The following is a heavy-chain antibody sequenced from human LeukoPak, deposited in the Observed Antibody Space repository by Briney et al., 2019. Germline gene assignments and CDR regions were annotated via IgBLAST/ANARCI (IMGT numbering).Heavy chain of an antibody. CDR1: GLTFSSYS. D-gene: IGHD5-12*01. V-gene: IGHV3-23*01. J-gene: IGHJ4*02. CDR2: ISGSGGDT. CDR3: AKDPYRASSGLVDY. Sequence: GGSLRLSCVVSGLTFSSYSMSWVRQAPGKXLEWVSGISGSGGDTWYPDSVKGRFTISRDNSKNTLFLQMNSLRVEDTAMYYCAKDPYRASSGLVDYWGQGTLVTVSS.